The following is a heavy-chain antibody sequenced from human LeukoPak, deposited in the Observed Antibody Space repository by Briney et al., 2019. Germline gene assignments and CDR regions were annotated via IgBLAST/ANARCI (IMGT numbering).Heavy chain of an antibody. CDR3: ARDGDGYNLVWFDY. CDR2: INPNSGGT. J-gene: IGHJ4*02. D-gene: IGHD5-24*01. Sequence: ASVKVSCKASGYTFTGYYMHLVRQAPGQGLEWMGWINPNSGGTNYAQKFQGRVTMTRDTSISTAYMELSRLRSDDTAVYYCARDGDGYNLVWFDYWGQGTLVTVSS. CDR1: GYTFTGYY. V-gene: IGHV1-2*02.